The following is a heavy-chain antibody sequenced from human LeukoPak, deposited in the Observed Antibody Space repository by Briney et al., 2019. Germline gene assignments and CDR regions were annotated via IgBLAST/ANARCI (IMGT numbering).Heavy chain of an antibody. CDR1: GLTVSSNF. J-gene: IGHJ4*02. Sequence: GGSLRLSCAASGLTVSSNFMTWVRQAPGKGLDWVSLIYSGGSTYYADSVKGRFTISRDNSKNTLYLQVNSLRDEDTAVYYCASGRRGIIAAGLDYWGQGTLVTVSS. CDR3: ASGRRGIIAAGLDY. V-gene: IGHV3-66*01. CDR2: IYSGGST. D-gene: IGHD6-13*01.